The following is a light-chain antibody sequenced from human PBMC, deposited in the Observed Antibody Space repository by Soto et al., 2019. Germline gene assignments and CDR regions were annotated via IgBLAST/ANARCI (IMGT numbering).Light chain of an antibody. J-gene: IGKJ1*01. CDR1: ENVRSNY. CDR2: GAS. Sequence: EIVMTQSPAILSVSPGEGATLSCRASENVRSNYLAWYQQKPGQAPRLLMYGASTRASGVPERFSGSGSGTDFTLTISRLEPEDFAVYYCQQYGSSGTFGQGTKVDIK. V-gene: IGKV3-20*01. CDR3: QQYGSSGT.